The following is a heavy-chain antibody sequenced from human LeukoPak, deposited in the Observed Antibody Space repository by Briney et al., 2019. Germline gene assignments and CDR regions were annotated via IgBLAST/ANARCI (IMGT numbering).Heavy chain of an antibody. CDR3: AREEDQNDAFDI. J-gene: IGHJ3*02. Sequence: ASVKVSCKASGYIFTAYYMHWVRQAPGQGLEWMGWINPNSGDTNYAQKFQGRVTMTRDTSISTAYMELSRLRSDDTAVYYCAREEDQNDAFDISGQGTLVTVSS. CDR1: GYIFTAYY. V-gene: IGHV1-2*02. D-gene: IGHD2-2*01. CDR2: INPNSGDT.